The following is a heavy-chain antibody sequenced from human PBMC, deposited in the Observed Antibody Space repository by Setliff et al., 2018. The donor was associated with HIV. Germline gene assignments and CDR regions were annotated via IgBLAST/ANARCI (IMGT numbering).Heavy chain of an antibody. D-gene: IGHD3-9*01. CDR1: GGTLSNYA. Sequence: ASVKVSCKTSGGTLSNYAISWVRQAPGQGLEWMGGINPIFNLANYPQKFQGRLTVTADISTTTAYMEVSSLGSDDTAIYYCAIAPFRIMSAHYRTLDQWGQGTPVTVSS. J-gene: IGHJ4*02. V-gene: IGHV1-69*10. CDR3: AIAPFRIMSAHYRTLDQ. CDR2: INPIFNLA.